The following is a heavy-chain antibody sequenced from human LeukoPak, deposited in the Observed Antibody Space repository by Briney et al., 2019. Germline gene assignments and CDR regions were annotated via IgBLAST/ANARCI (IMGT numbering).Heavy chain of an antibody. CDR1: GFTFSDYY. D-gene: IGHD3-3*01. V-gene: IGHV3-11*01. CDR3: ASLTIFGVVIPYYYGMYV. CDR2: ISSSGSTI. Sequence: PGGSLRLSCAASGFTFSDYYMSWIRQAPGKGLEWVSYISSSGSTIYYADSVKGRFTISRDNAKNSLYLQMNSLRAEDTAVYYCASLTIFGVVIPYYYGMYVWGQGTTVTVSS. J-gene: IGHJ6*02.